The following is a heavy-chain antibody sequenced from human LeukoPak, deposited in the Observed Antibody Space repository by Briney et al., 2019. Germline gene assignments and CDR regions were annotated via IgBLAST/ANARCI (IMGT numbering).Heavy chain of an antibody. Sequence: PGGSLRLSCAASGFTFSSYGMHWVRQAPGKGLEWVAVISYDGSNKYYADSVKGRFTISRDNSKNTLYLQMNSLRAEDTAVYYCARGPISLIVVPYYFDYWGQGTLVTVSS. J-gene: IGHJ4*02. CDR2: ISYDGSNK. D-gene: IGHD3-3*02. CDR3: ARGPISLIVVPYYFDY. CDR1: GFTFSSYG. V-gene: IGHV3-30*19.